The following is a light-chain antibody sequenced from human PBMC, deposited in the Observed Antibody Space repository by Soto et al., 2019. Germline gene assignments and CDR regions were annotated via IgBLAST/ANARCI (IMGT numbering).Light chain of an antibody. CDR1: KGISNY. J-gene: IGKJ2*01. CDR2: AAS. V-gene: IGKV1-27*01. CDR3: QKYNSAPHT. Sequence: DIQMTQSPSSLSASVGDRVTITSRASKGISNYLAWYQQKPGKVPKLLIYAASTLQSGVPSRFSGSGSVTDFTLTISSLQPEDVATYYCQKYNSAPHTFGQGTKLEIK.